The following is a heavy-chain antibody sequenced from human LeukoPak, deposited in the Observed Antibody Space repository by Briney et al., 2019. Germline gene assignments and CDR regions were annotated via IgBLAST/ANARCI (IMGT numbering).Heavy chain of an antibody. CDR1: GGSFSGYY. V-gene: IGHV4-34*01. J-gene: IGHJ4*02. CDR3: ARGKSYYYDSSGYYPYYFDY. CDR2: INHSGST. Sequence: ASETLSLTCAVYGGSFSGYYWSWIRQPPGKGLEWIGGINHSGSTNYNPSLKSRVTISVDTSKNQFSLKLSSVTAADTAVYYCARGKSYYYDSSGYYPYYFDYWGQGTLVTVSS. D-gene: IGHD3-22*01.